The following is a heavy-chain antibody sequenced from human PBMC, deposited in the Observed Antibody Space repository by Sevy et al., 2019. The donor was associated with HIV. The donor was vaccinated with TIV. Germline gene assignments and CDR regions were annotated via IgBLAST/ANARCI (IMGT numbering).Heavy chain of an antibody. CDR2: IWCDGSDK. CDR1: GFTFSSYG. V-gene: IGHV3-30*02. Sequence: GGSLRLSCAASGFTFSSYGMHWVRQAPGKGLEWVAFIWCDGSDKYYADSVKGRFAISRDNSKNTLYLQMNTLRIEDTAVYYCASDILTGSDYWGQGTLATASS. J-gene: IGHJ4*02. CDR3: ASDILTGSDY. D-gene: IGHD3-9*01.